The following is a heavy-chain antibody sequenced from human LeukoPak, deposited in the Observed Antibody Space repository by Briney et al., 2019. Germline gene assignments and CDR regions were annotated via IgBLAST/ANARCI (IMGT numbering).Heavy chain of an antibody. CDR2: MNPNTGNT. J-gene: IGHJ4*02. Sequence: ASVNVSLKASGYTFTSYDINWVRQAAGQGLEWMGWMNPNTGNTGYAQKFQGRVTMTRNTSISTAYMELSSLRSDDTAVFYCARGPPESRSSDQWGRG. CDR3: ARGPPESRSSDQ. V-gene: IGHV1-8*01. D-gene: IGHD6-13*01. CDR1: GYTFTSYD.